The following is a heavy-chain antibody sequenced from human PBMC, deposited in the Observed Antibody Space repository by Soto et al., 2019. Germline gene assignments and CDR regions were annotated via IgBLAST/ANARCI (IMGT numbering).Heavy chain of an antibody. D-gene: IGHD3-3*01. Sequence: SETLSLTCAVYGGSFSGYYWSWIRQPPGKGLEWIGEINHSGSTNYNPSLKSRVTISVETSKNQCSLKLSLVTTADTAVYYCASGGDLYDFWSGSHYYYYYYMDVWGKGTTVTVSS. V-gene: IGHV4-34*01. CDR3: ASGGDLYDFWSGSHYYYYYYMDV. CDR1: GGSFSGYY. CDR2: INHSGST. J-gene: IGHJ6*03.